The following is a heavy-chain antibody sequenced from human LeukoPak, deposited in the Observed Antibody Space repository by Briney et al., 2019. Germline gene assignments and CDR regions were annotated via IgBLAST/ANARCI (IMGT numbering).Heavy chain of an antibody. CDR1: GYTFTSYD. J-gene: IGHJ4*02. Sequence: ASVKVSCKASGYTFTSYDINWVRQATGQGLEWMGWMNPNSGNTGYAQKFQGRVTITRNTSISTAYMELSSLRSEDTAVYYCARVIPREKSYYDFWSGYYGGARFYYFDYWGQGTLVTVSS. CDR2: MNPNSGNT. D-gene: IGHD3-3*01. CDR3: ARVIPREKSYYDFWSGYYGGARFYYFDY. V-gene: IGHV1-8*03.